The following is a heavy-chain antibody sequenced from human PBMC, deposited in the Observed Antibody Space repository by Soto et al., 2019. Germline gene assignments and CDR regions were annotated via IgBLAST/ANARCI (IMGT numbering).Heavy chain of an antibody. J-gene: IGHJ3*02. CDR2: INPATGAA. V-gene: IGHV1-2*02. CDR1: GYPVTAYY. CDR3: AVGGGVGVAGSAAFDM. Sequence: QLHLVKSGAVVKKPGASVTVSCSASGYPVTAYYMHWVRQAPGRGLEWMGGINPATGAAKYTQTFQGRVTLTRDTSTSTVFMELRGLASGDTAVFYFAVGGGVGVAGSAAFDMWGQGTLVTVSS. D-gene: IGHD3-3*01.